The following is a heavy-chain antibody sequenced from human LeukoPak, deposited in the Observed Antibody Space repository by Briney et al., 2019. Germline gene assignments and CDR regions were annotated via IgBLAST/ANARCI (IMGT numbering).Heavy chain of an antibody. V-gene: IGHV3-53*01. Sequence: GGSLRLSCAASGFTVSSNYMSWVRQAPARGLEWVSSIRGGGDTFYADSVKGRFTLSRDDSRNTVYLQLNNLRVEDTAVYYCVKANWVSNADAVWWGQGTLVTVSS. CDR1: GFTVSSNY. J-gene: IGHJ4*02. CDR2: IRGGGDT. D-gene: IGHD1-1*01. CDR3: VKANWVSNADAVW.